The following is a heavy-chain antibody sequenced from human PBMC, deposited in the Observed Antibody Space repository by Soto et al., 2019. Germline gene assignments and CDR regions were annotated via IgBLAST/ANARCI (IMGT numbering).Heavy chain of an antibody. CDR1: GYTFTGYY. J-gene: IGHJ6*02. Sequence: QVQLVQSGAEVKKPGASVKVSCKASGYTFTGYYMHWVRQAPGQGLEWMGWINPNSGGTNYAQKFQGWVTMTRDTSISTAYMELSRLRSDDTAVYYCARDLLDYYDSSGYYPAAYYYYYGMDVWGQGTTVTVSS. CDR2: INPNSGGT. D-gene: IGHD3-22*01. CDR3: ARDLLDYYDSSGYYPAAYYYYYGMDV. V-gene: IGHV1-2*04.